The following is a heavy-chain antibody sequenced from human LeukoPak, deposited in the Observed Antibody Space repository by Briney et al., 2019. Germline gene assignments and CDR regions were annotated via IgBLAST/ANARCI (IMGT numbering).Heavy chain of an antibody. CDR3: AGESTYYDFWSGYYIPSAFDI. V-gene: IGHV3-21*01. D-gene: IGHD3-3*01. J-gene: IGHJ3*02. CDR2: ISSSSSYI. CDR1: GFTFSSYA. Sequence: GGSLRLSCAASGFTFSSYAMSWVRQAPGKGLEWVSSISSSSSYIYYADSVKGRFTTSRDNAKNSLYLQMNSLRAEDTAVYYCAGESTYYDFWSGYYIPSAFDIWGQGTMVTVSS.